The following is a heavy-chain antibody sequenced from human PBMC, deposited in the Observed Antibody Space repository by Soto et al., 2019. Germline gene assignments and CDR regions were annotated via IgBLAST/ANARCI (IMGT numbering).Heavy chain of an antibody. CDR1: GFTFSSYG. D-gene: IGHD3-10*01. CDR3: AKYQNSPLWFGESYDYYGMDV. Sequence: GGSLRLSCAASGFTFSSYGMHWVRQAPGKGLEWVAVISYDGSNKYYADSVKGRFTISRDNSKNTLYLQMNSLRAEDTAVYYCAKYQNSPLWFGESYDYYGMDVWGQGTTVTVSS. V-gene: IGHV3-30*18. CDR2: ISYDGSNK. J-gene: IGHJ6*02.